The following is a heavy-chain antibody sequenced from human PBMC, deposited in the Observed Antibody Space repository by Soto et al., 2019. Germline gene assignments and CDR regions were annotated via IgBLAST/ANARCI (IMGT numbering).Heavy chain of an antibody. CDR1: GGSISSGGYS. J-gene: IGHJ6*02. CDR2: IYHSGST. D-gene: IGHD6-6*01. CDR3: RLEYSSSRGHYYYYGMDV. V-gene: IGHV4-30-2*01. Sequence: QLQLQESGSGLVKPSQTLSLTCAVSGGSISSGGYSWSWIRQPPGKGLEWIGYIYHSGSTYYNPSLKSRVTISVDRSKNQFSLKLSSVTAADTAVYYCRLEYSSSRGHYYYYGMDVWGQGTTVTVSS.